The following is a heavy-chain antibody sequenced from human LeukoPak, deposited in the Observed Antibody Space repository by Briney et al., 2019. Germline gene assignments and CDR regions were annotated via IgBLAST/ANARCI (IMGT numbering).Heavy chain of an antibody. CDR1: GYSFTTYW. CDR3: ARRMGGSYYESSGAFDY. Sequence: GESLKISCKGSGYSFTTYWIAWVRQRPGKGLEWMGIIYPGDSDTRYSPSFQGQVTISADKSISTAYLQWSSLKASDTAMYYCARRMGGSYYESSGAFDYWGLGTLVTVSS. CDR2: IYPGDSDT. V-gene: IGHV5-51*01. J-gene: IGHJ4*02. D-gene: IGHD1-26*01.